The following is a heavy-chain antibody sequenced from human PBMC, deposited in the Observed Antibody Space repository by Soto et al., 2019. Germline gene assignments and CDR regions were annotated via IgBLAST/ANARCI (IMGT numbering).Heavy chain of an antibody. CDR3: AYRVTHRTYWDVGYFGP. Sequence: QITLKESGPTLVEPTETLTLTCSFSGFSLTTSGVGVGWLRQAPGKALECLGIIYWDDDKRYNPSLKNRLTINKDTSKNQVGPSMTYMEPVDTANYFCAYRVTHRTYWDVGYFGPWGQGTLVTVS. D-gene: IGHD1-1*01. CDR2: IYWDDDK. CDR1: GFSLTTSGVG. J-gene: IGHJ5*02. V-gene: IGHV2-5*02.